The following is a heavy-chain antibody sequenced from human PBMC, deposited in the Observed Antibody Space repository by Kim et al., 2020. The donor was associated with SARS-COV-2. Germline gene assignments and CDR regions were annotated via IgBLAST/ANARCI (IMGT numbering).Heavy chain of an antibody. CDR2: IFYSGIT. V-gene: IGHV4-59*13. D-gene: IGHD3-22*01. Sequence: SETLSLTCSVSDGSIRTYYWSWIRQPPGKGLEFIAYIFYSGITNYNPSLKSRVTISVDTSKNQFSLKLTSVTAADTAVYYCARTFDSSGYFFFDYWGQGTLVTVSS. CDR3: ARTFDSSGYFFFDY. CDR1: DGSIRTYY. J-gene: IGHJ4*02.